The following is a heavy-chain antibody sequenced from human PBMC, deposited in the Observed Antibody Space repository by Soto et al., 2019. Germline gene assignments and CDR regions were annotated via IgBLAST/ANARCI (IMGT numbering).Heavy chain of an antibody. D-gene: IGHD6-13*01. Sequence: ASVKVSCKASGYTFTSYGISWVRQAPGQGLEWMGWISAYNGNTNYAQKLQGRVTMTTDTSTSTAYMELRSLRSDDTAVYYCARAGHVTAAIPSLCMDVWGQGTTVTVSS. CDR2: ISAYNGNT. J-gene: IGHJ6*02. CDR3: ARAGHVTAAIPSLCMDV. V-gene: IGHV1-18*01. CDR1: GYTFTSYG.